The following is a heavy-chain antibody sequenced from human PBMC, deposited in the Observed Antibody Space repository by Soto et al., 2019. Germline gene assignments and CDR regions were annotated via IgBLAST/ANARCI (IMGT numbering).Heavy chain of an antibody. CDR3: ATLRFLEWPQGGYYYYLDV. D-gene: IGHD3-3*01. CDR1: RYTFTSYD. Sequence: ASVKVSCKASRYTFTSYDINWVRQATGQGLEWMGWMNPNSGNTGYAQKFQGRVTMTRNTSISTAYMELSSLRSEDTAVYYCATLRFLEWPQGGYYYYLDVWGKGTTVTVSS. V-gene: IGHV1-8*01. CDR2: MNPNSGNT. J-gene: IGHJ6*03.